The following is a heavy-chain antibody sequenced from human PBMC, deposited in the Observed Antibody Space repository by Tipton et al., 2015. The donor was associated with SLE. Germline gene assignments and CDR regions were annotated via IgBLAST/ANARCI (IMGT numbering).Heavy chain of an antibody. Sequence: SLSLSCAASGFTFDDYAMHWVRQAPGKGLEWVSLISWDGGSTYYADSVKGRFTISRDNAKNSLYLQMDSLRVEDTAVYYCARDDFDLWGRGTLVTVSS. V-gene: IGHV3-43D*04. CDR1: GFTFDDYA. CDR2: ISWDGGST. CDR3: ARDDFDL. J-gene: IGHJ2*01.